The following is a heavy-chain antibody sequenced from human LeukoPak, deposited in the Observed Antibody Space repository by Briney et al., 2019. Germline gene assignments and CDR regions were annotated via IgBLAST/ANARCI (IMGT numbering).Heavy chain of an antibody. CDR2: ISYDGSNK. Sequence: GGSLRLSCAASGFTFSSYGMHWVRQAPGKGLEWVAVISYDGSNKYYADSVKGRFTISRDNSKNTLYLQMNSLRAEDTALYYCAKGQQWLVLGWFDPWGQGTLVTVSS. D-gene: IGHD6-19*01. J-gene: IGHJ5*02. CDR1: GFTFSSYG. CDR3: AKGQQWLVLGWFDP. V-gene: IGHV3-30*18.